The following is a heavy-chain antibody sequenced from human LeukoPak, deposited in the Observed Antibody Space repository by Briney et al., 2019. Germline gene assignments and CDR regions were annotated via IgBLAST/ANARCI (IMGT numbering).Heavy chain of an antibody. J-gene: IGHJ4*02. V-gene: IGHV3-23*01. CDR3: AKSGYNRFDY. D-gene: IGHD5-24*01. Sequence: GGSLRLSCAASGFTFSSSAMRWVRQAPGKGMEWVSSIRGSGSGGITNYADSVKGIFTSSREKYNKTMYVQMNRLRAEDTAVYYCAKSGYNRFDYWGQGTLVTVSS. CDR2: IRGSGSGGIT. CDR1: GFTFSSSA.